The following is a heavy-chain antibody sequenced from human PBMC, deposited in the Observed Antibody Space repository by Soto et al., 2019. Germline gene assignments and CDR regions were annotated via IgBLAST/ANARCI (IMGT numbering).Heavy chain of an antibody. J-gene: IGHJ1*01. CDR3: ARDGCSGTACYLQH. V-gene: IGHV3-30-3*01. D-gene: IGHD5-12*01. CDR1: GFNFNHFA. CDR2: ISYDGLKK. Sequence: QVQLVESGGGVVQPGGSLRLSCAASGFNFNHFALNWVRQAPGKGPEWVAVISYDGLKKFYAHSVKGRFTISRDTSTDTVSLQMNDLRVEDTSVYYCARDGCSGTACYLQHWGQGTLVTVSS.